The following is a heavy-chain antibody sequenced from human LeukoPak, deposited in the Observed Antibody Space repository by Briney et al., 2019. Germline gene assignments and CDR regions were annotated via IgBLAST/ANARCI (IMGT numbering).Heavy chain of an antibody. D-gene: IGHD2-15*01. V-gene: IGHV6-1*01. CDR2: TYYRSKWYN. J-gene: IGHJ5*02. Sequence: SQTLSLTCAISGDSVSSNSAAGNWIRQSPSRGLEWLGRTYYRSKWYNDYAVSVKSRITINPDTSKNQFSLQLNSVTPEDTAVYYCARGGYCSGGSCYSDWFDPWGQGTLVTVSS. CDR3: ARGGYCSGGSCYSDWFDP. CDR1: GDSVSSNSAA.